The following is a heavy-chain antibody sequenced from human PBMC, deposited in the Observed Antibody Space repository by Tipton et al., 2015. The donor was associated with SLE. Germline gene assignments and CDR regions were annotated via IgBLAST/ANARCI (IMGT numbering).Heavy chain of an antibody. Sequence: TLSLTCTVSGGSISSSSYYWSWIRQPAGKGLEWIGRIYSSGSTIYNPSLKSRLTLSLDMSNNQFSLRVRSVTAADTAVYYCAKYASGTMFEYWGQGTLVTVSS. J-gene: IGHJ4*02. D-gene: IGHD3-10*01. CDR3: AKYASGTMFEY. CDR2: IYSSGST. CDR1: GGSISSSSYY. V-gene: IGHV4-61*02.